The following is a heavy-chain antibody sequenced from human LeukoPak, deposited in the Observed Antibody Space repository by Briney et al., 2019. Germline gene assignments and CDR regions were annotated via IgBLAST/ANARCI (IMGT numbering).Heavy chain of an antibody. V-gene: IGHV3-9*01. CDR2: ISWNSGSI. D-gene: IGHD2-2*01. CDR1: GFTFDDYA. CDR3: AKGVVPAAIDYYYYYGMDV. Sequence: GGSLRLSCAASGFTFDDYAMHWVRQAPGKGLEWVSGISWNSGSIGYADSVKGRFTISRDNAKNSLYLQMNSLRAEDTALYYRAKGVVPAAIDYYYYYGMDVRGQGTTVTVSS. J-gene: IGHJ6*02.